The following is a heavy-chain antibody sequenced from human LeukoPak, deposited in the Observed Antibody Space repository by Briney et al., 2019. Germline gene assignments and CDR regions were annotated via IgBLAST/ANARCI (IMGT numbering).Heavy chain of an antibody. V-gene: IGHV3-73*01. J-gene: IGHJ4*02. CDR3: TRTPGFWSGYSD. D-gene: IGHD3-3*01. CDR1: GFTFSDSN. Sequence: PGGSLKLSCAASGFTFSDSNMHWVRQASGKGLEWVGRIRSRANNYATAYGASVTGRFTISRDDSKNTAYLQMNSLKTEDTAVFYCTRTPGFWSGYSDWGQGTLVTVSS. CDR2: IRSRANNYAT.